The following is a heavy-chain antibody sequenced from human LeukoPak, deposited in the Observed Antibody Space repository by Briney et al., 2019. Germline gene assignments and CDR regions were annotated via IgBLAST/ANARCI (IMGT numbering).Heavy chain of an antibody. CDR1: GDSISSYF. Sequence: SETLSLTCTVSGDSISSYFWSWIRQPAGKGLEWIGRIYSSGNTNYNPSLKSRVTMSVDTSKNQFSLKLTSVTAADTAVYYCARGSASPAAIAFDIWGQGTMVTVSS. CDR3: ARGSASPAAIAFDI. V-gene: IGHV4-4*07. J-gene: IGHJ3*02. CDR2: IYSSGNT. D-gene: IGHD2-2*02.